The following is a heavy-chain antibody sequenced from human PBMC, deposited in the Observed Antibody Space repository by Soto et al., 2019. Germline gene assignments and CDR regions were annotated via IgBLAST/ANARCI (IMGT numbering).Heavy chain of an antibody. CDR1: GYTFTGYY. V-gene: IGHV1-2*04. CDR2: INPNSGGT. D-gene: IGHD6-13*01. CDR3: ARGGGSSSWYTSYYYYYGMDV. J-gene: IGHJ6*02. Sequence: ASVKVSCKASGYTFTGYYMHWVRQAPGQGLEWMGWINPNSGGTNYAQKFQGWVTMTRDTSISTAYMELNRLRSDDTAVYYCARGGGSSSWYTSYYYYYGMDVWGQGTTVTVSS.